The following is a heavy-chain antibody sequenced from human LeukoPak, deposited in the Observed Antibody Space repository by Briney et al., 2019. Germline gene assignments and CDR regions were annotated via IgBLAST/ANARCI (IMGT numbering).Heavy chain of an antibody. CDR2: INPNSGGT. CDR1: GYTFTGYY. D-gene: IGHD3-3*01. Sequence: ASVKVSCEASGYTFTGYYMHWVRQAPAQGLEWMGRINPNSGGTNYAQKFQGRVTMTRDTSISTAYMELSRLRSDDTAMYYCARDAGRYYDFWSAYYDYYYMDVWGKGTTVTVSS. V-gene: IGHV1-2*06. CDR3: ARDAGRYYDFWSAYYDYYYMDV. J-gene: IGHJ6*03.